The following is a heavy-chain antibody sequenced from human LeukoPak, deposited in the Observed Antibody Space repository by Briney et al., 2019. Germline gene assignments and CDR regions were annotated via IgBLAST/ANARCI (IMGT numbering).Heavy chain of an antibody. CDR3: AKDQDFWPGIFDY. Sequence: GGSLRLSCAASGFTFSSYAMSWVRQAPGKGLEWVSNISGSGGSTYYADSVKGRFTISRDNSKNTLFLQMNSLRAEDTAVYYCAKDQDFWPGIFDYWGQGTLVTVSS. J-gene: IGHJ4*02. V-gene: IGHV3-23*01. D-gene: IGHD3-3*01. CDR2: ISGSGGST. CDR1: GFTFSSYA.